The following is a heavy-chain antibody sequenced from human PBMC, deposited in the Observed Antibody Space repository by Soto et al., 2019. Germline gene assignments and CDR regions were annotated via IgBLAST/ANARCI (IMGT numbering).Heavy chain of an antibody. J-gene: IGHJ6*02. V-gene: IGHV4-4*07. CDR3: ARSNYYDSSGYSFYYYYYGMDV. Sequence: PSETLSLTCTVSGGSINTFYWSWVRQPAGKGLEWIGRIFSSGSTNFNPSLESRVAMSVDTSKNHFSLNLSSVTAADMAVYYCARSNYYDSSGYSFYYYYYGMDVWGQGTTVTVSS. CDR2: IFSSGST. D-gene: IGHD3-22*01. CDR1: GGSINTFY.